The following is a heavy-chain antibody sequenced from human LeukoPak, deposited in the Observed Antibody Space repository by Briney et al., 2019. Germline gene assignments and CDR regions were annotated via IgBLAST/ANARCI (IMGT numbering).Heavy chain of an antibody. Sequence: GGSLRLSCAASGFTFSGYWMHWVRQAPGKGLVWASRINSDGSSTSYADSVKGRFTISRDNAKNTLYLQMNSLRAEDTAVYYCARGAPLYCSGGSCYSTGNFFDYWGQGTLVTVSS. CDR3: ARGAPLYCSGGSCYSTGNFFDY. CDR2: INSDGSST. J-gene: IGHJ4*02. CDR1: GFTFSGYW. V-gene: IGHV3-74*01. D-gene: IGHD2-15*01.